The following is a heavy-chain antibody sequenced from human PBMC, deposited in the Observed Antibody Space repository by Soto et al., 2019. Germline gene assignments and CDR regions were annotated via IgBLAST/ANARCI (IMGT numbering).Heavy chain of an antibody. J-gene: IGHJ5*02. CDR2: IYYSENT. V-gene: IGHV4-30-4*01. D-gene: IGHD3-10*01. CDR1: GVSISSGDYY. CDR3: ARHGVRGFNWFDP. Sequence: TLSLTCTVSGVSISSGDYYWSWIRQTPGKGLEWIGYIYYSENTYYNPSLKSRVAISGDTSKNQFSLRLSSVTAADTAVYYCARHGVRGFNWFDPWGQGTLVTVSS.